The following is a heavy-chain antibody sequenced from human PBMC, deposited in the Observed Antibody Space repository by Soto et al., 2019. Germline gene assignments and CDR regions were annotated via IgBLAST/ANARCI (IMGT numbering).Heavy chain of an antibody. J-gene: IGHJ5*02. CDR1: GYTFTSYG. V-gene: IGHV1-18*01. Sequence: ASVKVSCKASGYTFTSYGISWVRQAPGHGLEWMGWISAYNGNTNYAQKLQGRVTMTTDTSTSTAYMELRSLRSDDTAVYYCARLLSGGYCSGGSCLNRWFDPWGQGTLVTVSS. CDR2: ISAYNGNT. CDR3: ARLLSGGYCSGGSCLNRWFDP. D-gene: IGHD2-15*01.